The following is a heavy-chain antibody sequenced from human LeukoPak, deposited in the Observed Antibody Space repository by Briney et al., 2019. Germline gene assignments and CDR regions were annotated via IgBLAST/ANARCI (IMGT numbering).Heavy chain of an antibody. V-gene: IGHV4-4*07. J-gene: IGHJ4*02. CDR1: GGSISSYY. Sequence: SETLSLTCTVSGGSISSYYWSWIRQPARKGLGWIGRIYTSGSTNYNPSLKSRVTMSVDTSKNQFSLRLSSVTAADTAVYYCAREVRSSSWYFGYWGQGTLVTVSS. CDR2: IYTSGST. D-gene: IGHD6-13*01. CDR3: AREVRSSSWYFGY.